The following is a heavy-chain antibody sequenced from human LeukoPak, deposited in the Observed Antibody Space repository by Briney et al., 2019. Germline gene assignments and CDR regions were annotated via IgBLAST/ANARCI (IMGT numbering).Heavy chain of an antibody. CDR2: IYYSGST. Sequence: PSETLSLTCTVSGAPLGIVVSYGGWIPQPPGKGLEGFGGIYYSGSTYYNPSLKSRVTISVDTSKNQFSLKLSSVTAADTAVYYCASRGRLMVRGDDAFDIWGQGTMVTVSS. V-gene: IGHV4-39*01. J-gene: IGHJ3*02. CDR3: ASRGRLMVRGDDAFDI. D-gene: IGHD3-10*01. CDR1: GAPLGIVVSY.